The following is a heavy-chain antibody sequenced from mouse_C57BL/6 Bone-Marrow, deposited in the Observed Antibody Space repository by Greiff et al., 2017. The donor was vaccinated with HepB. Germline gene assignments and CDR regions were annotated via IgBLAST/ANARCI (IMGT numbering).Heavy chain of an antibody. CDR3: ASSTVVAYPYWYFDV. CDR2: INPYNGGT. D-gene: IGHD1-1*01. V-gene: IGHV1-19*01. CDR1: GYTFTDYY. Sequence: EVQLQQSGPVLVKPGASVKMSCKASGYTFTDYYMNWVKQSHGKSLEWIGVINPYNGGTSYNQKFKGKATLTVDKSSSTAYMELNSLTSEDSAVYYCASSTVVAYPYWYFDVWGTGTTVTVSS. J-gene: IGHJ1*03.